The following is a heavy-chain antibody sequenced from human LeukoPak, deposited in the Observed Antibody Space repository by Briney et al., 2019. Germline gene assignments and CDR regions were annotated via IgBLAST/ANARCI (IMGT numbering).Heavy chain of an antibody. CDR1: GFSISSYE. CDR2: ISSSGSTI. Sequence: GGSLRLSCAASGFSISSYEMNWVRQAPGKGGEWVSHISSSGSTIWYADSVKGRFTISRDNAKNSLYLQMNSLRAEDTAVYYCARVELAPYYYYMDVWGKGTTVTVSS. D-gene: IGHD1-7*01. J-gene: IGHJ6*03. CDR3: ARVELAPYYYYMDV. V-gene: IGHV3-48*03.